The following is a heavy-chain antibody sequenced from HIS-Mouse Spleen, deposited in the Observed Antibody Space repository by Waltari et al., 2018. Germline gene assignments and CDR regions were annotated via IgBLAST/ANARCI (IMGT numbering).Heavy chain of an antibody. Sequence: QLQLQESGPGLVKPSETLSLTCTVSGGSISSSSYYWGWIRQPPGKGLEWIGSIYYSGSTYYNPSLKNQVTISVDTSKNQFSLKLSSVTAADTAVYYCAREIPYSSSWYDWYFDLWGRGTLVTVSS. CDR3: AREIPYSSSWYDWYFDL. D-gene: IGHD6-13*01. V-gene: IGHV4-39*07. CDR2: IYYSGST. J-gene: IGHJ2*01. CDR1: GGSISSSSYY.